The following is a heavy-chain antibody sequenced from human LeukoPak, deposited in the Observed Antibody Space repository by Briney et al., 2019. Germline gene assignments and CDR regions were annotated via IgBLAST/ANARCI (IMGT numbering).Heavy chain of an antibody. CDR1: GYTLTELS. D-gene: IGHD6-13*01. V-gene: IGHV1-24*01. CDR3: ARDWFSSSWYSTDDAFDI. J-gene: IGHJ3*02. CDR2: FDPEDGET. Sequence: ASVKVSCKVSGYTLTELSMHWVRQAPGKGLEWMGGFDPEDGETIYAQKFQGRVTMTEDTSTSTAYMELRSLRSDDTAVYYCARDWFSSSWYSTDDAFDIWGQGTMVTVSS.